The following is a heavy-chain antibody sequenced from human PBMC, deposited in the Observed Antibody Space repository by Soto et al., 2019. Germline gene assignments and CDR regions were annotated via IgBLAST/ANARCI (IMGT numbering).Heavy chain of an antibody. CDR2: ITGSTGST. CDR1: GFTFSNFA. J-gene: IGHJ6*03. CDR3: VKDTSSSPYYMDV. V-gene: IGHV3-23*01. D-gene: IGHD2-2*01. Sequence: EVQVLESGGGSVQPGGSLRLSCAASGFTFSNFAMGWVRHAPGKGLEWVSEITGSTGSTYYADSVRGRFFLSRDNSKNTLHLQMNSLRVEDTGVYYCVKDTSSSPYYMDVWGKGTTVTVSS.